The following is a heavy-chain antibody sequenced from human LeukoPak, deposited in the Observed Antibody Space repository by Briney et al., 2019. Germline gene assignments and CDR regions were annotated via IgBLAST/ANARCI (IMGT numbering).Heavy chain of an antibody. J-gene: IGHJ5*02. Sequence: ASVKVSCKASGYTFTSYDINWVRQATGQGLEWMGWINTNTGNPTYAQGFTGRFVFSLDTSVSTAYLQISSLKAEDTAVYYCAREAVAGKGVFDPWGQGTLVTVPS. CDR2: INTNTGNP. CDR1: GYTFTSYD. D-gene: IGHD6-19*01. V-gene: IGHV7-4-1*02. CDR3: AREAVAGKGVFDP.